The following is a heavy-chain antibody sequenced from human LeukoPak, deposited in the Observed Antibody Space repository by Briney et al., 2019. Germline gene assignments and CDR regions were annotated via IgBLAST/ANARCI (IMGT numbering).Heavy chain of an antibody. CDR2: MNPNSGNT. V-gene: IGHV1-8*03. Sequence: GASVKVSCKASGYTFTSYDINWVRQATGQGLEWMGWMNPNSGNTGYAQKFQGRVTITRNTSISTAYMELSSLRSEDTAVYYCARGTVDYYDSSGYYYGGGALYMDVWGKGTTVTVSS. D-gene: IGHD3-22*01. CDR1: GYTFTSYD. J-gene: IGHJ6*03. CDR3: ARGTVDYYDSSGYYYGGGALYMDV.